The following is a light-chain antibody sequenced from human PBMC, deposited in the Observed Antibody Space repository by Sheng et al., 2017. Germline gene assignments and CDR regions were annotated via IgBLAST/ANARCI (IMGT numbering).Light chain of an antibody. V-gene: IGKV1-12*01. CDR1: QSLSSW. CDR3: QQTNSFPYT. Sequence: TQSPATLSLSPGERVTLSCRASQSLSSWLAWYQQKPGTAPQLLIYAASSLQSGVPSRFSGSGSGTDFTLTISSLQPEDFATYYCQQTNSFPYTFGQGTKLEIK. CDR2: AAS. J-gene: IGKJ2*01.